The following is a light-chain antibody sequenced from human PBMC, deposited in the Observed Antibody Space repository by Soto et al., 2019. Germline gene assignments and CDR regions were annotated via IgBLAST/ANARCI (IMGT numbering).Light chain of an antibody. CDR1: QSVSSY. J-gene: IGKJ3*01. CDR2: DAS. Sequence: EIVLTQSPATLSLSPGARATLSCRASQSVSSYLAWYQQKPGPAPRLLIYDASNRANGIPARFSGSGSGTDFTLTISSIAPEDFAVYYCQQRSNWPPRITFGPGTKVDIK. V-gene: IGKV3-11*01. CDR3: QQRSNWPPRIT.